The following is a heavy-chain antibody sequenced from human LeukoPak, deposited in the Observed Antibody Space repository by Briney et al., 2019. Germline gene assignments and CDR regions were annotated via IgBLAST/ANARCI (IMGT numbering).Heavy chain of an antibody. J-gene: IGHJ3*02. CDR1: GFTFDQSA. V-gene: IGHV3-9*01. D-gene: IGHD6-19*01. Sequence: PGGSLRPSCAASGFTFDQSAMHWVRQAQGKGLEWVSGISWDSNSIIYADSVKGRFAISRDNAKNSLYLQMNSLRADDTALYYCAKAVAAPGAFDIWGQGTVVTVSS. CDR3: AKAVAAPGAFDI. CDR2: ISWDSNSI.